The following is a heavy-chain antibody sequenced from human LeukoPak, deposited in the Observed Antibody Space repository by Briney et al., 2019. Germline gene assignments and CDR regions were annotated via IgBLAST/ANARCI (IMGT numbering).Heavy chain of an antibody. D-gene: IGHD2-15*01. V-gene: IGHV3-30*03. CDR2: ISYDGNNQ. J-gene: IGHJ4*02. CDR1: GFSFSTQR. Sequence: GGSLRLSCAASGFSFSTQRMHWVRQAPGKGLEWVAFISYDGNNQYYADSVKGRFTISRDNSKNTLYLQMNNLRAEDTAIYYCARVGSRYCSGANCYDGFWGQGTLVSVSS. CDR3: ARVGSRYCSGANCYDGF.